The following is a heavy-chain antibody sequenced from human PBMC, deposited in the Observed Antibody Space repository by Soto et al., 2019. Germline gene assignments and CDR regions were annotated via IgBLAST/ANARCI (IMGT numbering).Heavy chain of an antibody. CDR1: GFTFSSYA. Sequence: GGSLRLSCSASGFTFSSYAMHWVRQAPGKGLEYVSAISSNGGSTYYADSVKGRFTISRDNSKNTLYLQMSSLRAEDTAVYYCVKDGILVVVPFSNYFDYWGQGTLVTVSS. V-gene: IGHV3-64D*08. D-gene: IGHD2-2*01. J-gene: IGHJ4*02. CDR2: ISSNGGST. CDR3: VKDGILVVVPFSNYFDY.